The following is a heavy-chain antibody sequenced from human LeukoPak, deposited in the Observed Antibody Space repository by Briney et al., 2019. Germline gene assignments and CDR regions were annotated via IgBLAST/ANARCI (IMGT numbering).Heavy chain of an antibody. CDR1: GDSISSGGYY. Sequence: SETLSLTCTVSGDSISSGGYYWSWIRQHPGRGLEWIGYIFYSGHTYYNPSLGSRISLSVEPSKNQFSLRLSSVTAADTAVYYCARTSTGDSYFDSWGQGTLVTVSS. J-gene: IGHJ4*02. V-gene: IGHV4-31*03. CDR2: IFYSGHT. CDR3: ARTSTGDSYFDS. D-gene: IGHD5/OR15-5a*01.